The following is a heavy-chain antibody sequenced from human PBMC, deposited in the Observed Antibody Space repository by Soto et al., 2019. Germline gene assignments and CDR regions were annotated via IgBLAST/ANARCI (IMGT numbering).Heavy chain of an antibody. CDR2: IYHSGST. J-gene: IGHJ4*02. CDR3: ARDRSSPGQRFFDY. D-gene: IGHD3-10*01. Sequence: QGERQESGPGLVKLSGILSLTCAVSGGSISSSNWWSWVRQAPGKGLEWIGEIYHSGSTNYNPSLKSRVTISVDKSKNHFSLKLSAVTAADTAVYYCARDRSSPGQRFFDYWGQGTLVTVSS. V-gene: IGHV4-4*02. CDR1: GGSISSSNW.